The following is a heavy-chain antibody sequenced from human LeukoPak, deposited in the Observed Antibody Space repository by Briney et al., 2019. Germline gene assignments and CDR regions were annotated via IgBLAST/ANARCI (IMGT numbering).Heavy chain of an antibody. V-gene: IGHV3-7*01. Sequence: PGGPLRLSCAPSGFTFVNYWMNWVRQAPGKGLEWVANMVDDGNKKNYVDSVKGRFTISRDNVKSSLYLQMNSLRVEDTAVYYCARGRGIALWGQGTLVTVSS. D-gene: IGHD6-13*01. CDR3: ARGRGIAL. CDR2: MVDDGNKK. CDR1: GFTFVNYW. J-gene: IGHJ1*01.